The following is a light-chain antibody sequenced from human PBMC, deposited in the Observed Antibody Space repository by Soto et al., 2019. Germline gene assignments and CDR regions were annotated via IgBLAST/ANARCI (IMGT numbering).Light chain of an antibody. CDR3: QKYSSVPV. V-gene: IGKV1-27*01. CDR2: AAS. CDR1: QDIRNF. Sequence: DIQMTQSPTSLSASVGDRVTITSRASQDIRNFVAWYQQKPGKAPKLLIYAASTLQSGVPSRFSGSGYGTDFTLTINSLQPEDVATYSCQKYSSVPVFGPGTKVEIK. J-gene: IGKJ3*01.